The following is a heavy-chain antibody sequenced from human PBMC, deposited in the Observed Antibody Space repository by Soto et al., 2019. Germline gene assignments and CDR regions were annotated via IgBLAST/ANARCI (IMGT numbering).Heavy chain of an antibody. V-gene: IGHV1-69*13. D-gene: IGHD3-22*01. Sequence: ASVKVSCKASGGTFSSYAISWVRQAPGQGLEWMGGIIPIFGTANYAQKFQGRVTITADESTSTAYMELGSLRSEDTAVYYCASSLRETMIVVVLPAFDIWGQGTMVTVSS. J-gene: IGHJ3*02. CDR2: IIPIFGTA. CDR1: GGTFSSYA. CDR3: ASSLRETMIVVVLPAFDI.